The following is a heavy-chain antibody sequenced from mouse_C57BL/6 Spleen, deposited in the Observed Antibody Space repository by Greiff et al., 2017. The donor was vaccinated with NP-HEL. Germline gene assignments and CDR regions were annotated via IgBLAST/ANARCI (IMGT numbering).Heavy chain of an antibody. D-gene: IGHD2-2*01. J-gene: IGHJ2*01. CDR1: GYAFTNYL. Sequence: QVQLQQSGAELVRPGTSVKVSCKASGYAFTNYLIEWVKQRPGQGLEWIGVINPGSGGTNYNEKFKGKATLTADKSSSTAYMQLSSLTSEDSAVYFCAREGIYGYGVFDYWGQGTTLTVSS. V-gene: IGHV1-54*01. CDR3: AREGIYGYGVFDY. CDR2: INPGSGGT.